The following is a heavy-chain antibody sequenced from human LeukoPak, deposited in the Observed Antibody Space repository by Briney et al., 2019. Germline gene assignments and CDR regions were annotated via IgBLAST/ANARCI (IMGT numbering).Heavy chain of an antibody. J-gene: IGHJ4*02. Sequence: GGSLSLSCAASGFTFSNYWMSWVRQAPGKGLEWVANIKEDGSEKYYVDSVKGRFTISRDNARNSLYLQMNSLRAEDTAVYYCAKDSGIAVAGIFDYWGQGTLVTVSS. D-gene: IGHD6-19*01. CDR1: GFTFSNYW. CDR3: AKDSGIAVAGIFDY. CDR2: IKEDGSEK. V-gene: IGHV3-7*01.